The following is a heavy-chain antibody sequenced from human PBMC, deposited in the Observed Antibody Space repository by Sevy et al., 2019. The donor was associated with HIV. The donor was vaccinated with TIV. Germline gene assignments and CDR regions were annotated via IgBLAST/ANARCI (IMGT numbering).Heavy chain of an antibody. CDR1: GFTFSNYA. D-gene: IGHD5-12*01. CDR2: ISGSGGST. J-gene: IGHJ4*02. CDR3: AKDSGPFGSGYDTFDY. Sequence: GGSLRLSCAASGFTFSNYAMSWVRQAPGKGLEWVSVISGSGGSTYYGDSVKGRFTISRDNSKNTLYLQMNNLRAEDTAVYYCAKDSGPFGSGYDTFDYWGQGTLVTVSS. V-gene: IGHV3-23*01.